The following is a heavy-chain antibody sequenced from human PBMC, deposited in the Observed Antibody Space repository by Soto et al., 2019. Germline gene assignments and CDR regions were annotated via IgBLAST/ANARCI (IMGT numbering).Heavy chain of an antibody. CDR3: ARDLAVYYYDSSGYYSFDY. V-gene: IGHV1-18*01. D-gene: IGHD3-22*01. J-gene: IGHJ4*02. CDR2: ISAYNGNT. Sequence: GASVKVSCKASGYTFTSYGISWVRQAPGQGLEWMGWISAYNGNTNYTQKLQGRVTMTTDTSTSTAYMELRSLRSDDTAVYYCARDLAVYYYDSSGYYSFDYWGQGTLVTVSS. CDR1: GYTFTSYG.